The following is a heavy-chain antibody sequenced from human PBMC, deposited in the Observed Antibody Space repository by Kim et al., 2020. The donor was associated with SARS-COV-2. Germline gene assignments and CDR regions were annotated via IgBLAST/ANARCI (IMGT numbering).Heavy chain of an antibody. CDR2: ISAYNGNT. CDR3: ARDNSYYYGSGSYYCVH. V-gene: IGHV1-18*01. J-gene: IGHJ4*02. Sequence: ASVKVSCKASGYTFTSYGISWVRQAPGQGLEWMGWISAYNGNTNYAQKLQGRVTMTTDTSTSTAYMELRSLRSDDTAVYYCARDNSYYYGSGSYYCVHWGQGTLVTVSS. D-gene: IGHD3-10*01. CDR1: GYTFTSYG.